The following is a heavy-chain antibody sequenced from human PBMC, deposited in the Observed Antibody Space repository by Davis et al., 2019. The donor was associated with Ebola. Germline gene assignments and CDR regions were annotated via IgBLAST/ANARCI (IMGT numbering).Heavy chain of an antibody. D-gene: IGHD3-10*01. J-gene: IGHJ5*02. CDR2: IYTSGST. Sequence: SETLSLTCAVYGGSFKGYYWSWIRQPAGKGLEWIGRIYTSGSTNYNPSLKSRVTMSVDTSKKQFSLKLSSVTAADTAVYYCSRGAYGSRSSSWFDPWGQGTLVTVSS. CDR1: GGSFKGYY. V-gene: IGHV4-59*10. CDR3: SRGAYGSRSSSWFDP.